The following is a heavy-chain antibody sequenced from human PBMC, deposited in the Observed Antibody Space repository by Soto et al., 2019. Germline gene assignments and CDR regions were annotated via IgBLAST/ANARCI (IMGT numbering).Heavy chain of an antibody. Sequence: VQLVESGGGLVQPGGSLRLSCSASGFIFSTYSISWVRQAPGQGLEWMGGIIPISGTPNYAQKFQGRVTITADKYTTTAYMELNSLRFEDTAVYYCARGVGRTVRGVNLYYYYAMDVWGQGTTVTVPS. J-gene: IGHJ6*02. CDR1: GFIFSTYS. D-gene: IGHD3-10*01. V-gene: IGHV1-69*06. CDR2: IIPISGTP. CDR3: ARGVGRTVRGVNLYYYYAMDV.